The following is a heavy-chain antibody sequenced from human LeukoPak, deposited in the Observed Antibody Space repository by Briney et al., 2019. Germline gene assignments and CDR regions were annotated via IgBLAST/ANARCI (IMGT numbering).Heavy chain of an antibody. CDR1: GGSISSGGYY. Sequence: SETLSLTCTVSGGSISSGGYYWSWIRQPPGKGLEWIGYIYHSGSTYYNPSLKSRVTISVDRSKNQFSLKLSSVTAADTAVYYCARDLGVTVAFDIWGQGTMVTVSS. CDR3: ARDLGVTVAFDI. D-gene: IGHD1-26*01. V-gene: IGHV4-30-2*01. J-gene: IGHJ3*02. CDR2: IYHSGST.